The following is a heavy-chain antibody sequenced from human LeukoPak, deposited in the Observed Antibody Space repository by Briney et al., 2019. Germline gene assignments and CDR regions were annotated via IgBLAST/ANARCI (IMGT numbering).Heavy chain of an antibody. CDR3: ARFNRGWSLNYLDY. Sequence: SETLSLTCTVSGGSLSSSSYYWGWIRQPPGKGLEWIGGIYYSGSTYYNPSPKSRVTISVDTSKNQFSLKLSSVTAADTAVYYCARFNRGWSLNYLDYWGQGTLVTVSS. CDR2: IYYSGST. V-gene: IGHV4-39*01. D-gene: IGHD6-19*01. CDR1: GGSLSSSSYY. J-gene: IGHJ4*02.